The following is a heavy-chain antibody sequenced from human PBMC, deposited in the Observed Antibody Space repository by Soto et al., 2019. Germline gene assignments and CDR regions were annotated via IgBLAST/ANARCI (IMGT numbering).Heavy chain of an antibody. D-gene: IGHD3-10*01. V-gene: IGHV3-74*03. Sequence: EVRLEEAGGGFVQPGGSLRVSCSGSGFIFSSFWMHWVRQGPGKGLEWVSRINGDGASLAYADSVKGRFSISRDNVKNTLHLQMNSLGADDTAVYFCAREGSLGLDVWGRGRTVTVSS. CDR3: AREGSLGLDV. CDR2: INGDGASL. CDR1: GFIFSSFW. J-gene: IGHJ6*02.